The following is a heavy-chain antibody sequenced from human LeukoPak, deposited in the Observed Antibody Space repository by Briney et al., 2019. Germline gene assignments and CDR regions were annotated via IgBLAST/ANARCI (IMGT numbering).Heavy chain of an antibody. D-gene: IGHD3-22*01. CDR2: ISYSGST. CDR3: ARERTSGHSYYFDY. V-gene: IGHV4-59*01. J-gene: IGHJ4*02. CDR1: GGSISSYY. Sequence: PSETLSLTCTVAGGSISSYYWSWIRQPPGKGLEWIGYISYSGSTNYDPSLKSRVTISVDTSKNQFSLKLSSVTAADTAVYYCARERTSGHSYYFDYWGQGTLVTVSS.